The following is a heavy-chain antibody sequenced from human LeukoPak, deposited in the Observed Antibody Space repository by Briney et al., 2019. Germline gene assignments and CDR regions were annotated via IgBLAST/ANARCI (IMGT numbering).Heavy chain of an antibody. CDR2: IYYSGST. Sequence: SETLSLTCTVSGGSISSYYWSWIRQPPGKGLEWIGYIYYSGSTNYNPSLKSRVTISVDTSKNQFSLKLSSVTAADTAVYYCASTPGIPVAGTFWFDPWGQGTLVTVSS. D-gene: IGHD6-19*01. CDR1: GGSISSYY. V-gene: IGHV4-59*01. CDR3: ASTPGIPVAGTFWFDP. J-gene: IGHJ5*02.